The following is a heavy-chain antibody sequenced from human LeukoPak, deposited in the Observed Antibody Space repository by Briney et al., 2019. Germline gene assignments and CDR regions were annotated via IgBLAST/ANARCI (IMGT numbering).Heavy chain of an antibody. Sequence: GASMKVSCKASGYTFTSYGISWVRQAPGQGLEWMGWISAYNGNTNYAQKLQGRVTMTTDTSTSTAYMELRSLRSDDTAVYYCARVSIVVVPAAAAGNAFDIWGQGTMVTVSS. CDR2: ISAYNGNT. J-gene: IGHJ3*02. CDR1: GYTFTSYG. CDR3: ARVSIVVVPAAAAGNAFDI. D-gene: IGHD2-2*01. V-gene: IGHV1-18*04.